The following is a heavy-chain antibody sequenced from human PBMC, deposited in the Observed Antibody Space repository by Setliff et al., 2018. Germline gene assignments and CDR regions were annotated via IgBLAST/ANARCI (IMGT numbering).Heavy chain of an antibody. CDR1: GGSISSSSYY. V-gene: IGHV4-39*07. Sequence: SETLSLTCTVSGGSISSSSYYWGWIRQSPGKGLEWIGSIYYSGSTYYNPSLKSLVTISVDTSKNQFSLKLSSVTAADTAVYYCARGRGISMIVVVTHDAFDIWGQGTMVTVSS. CDR3: ARGRGISMIVVVTHDAFDI. J-gene: IGHJ3*02. CDR2: IYYSGST. D-gene: IGHD3-22*01.